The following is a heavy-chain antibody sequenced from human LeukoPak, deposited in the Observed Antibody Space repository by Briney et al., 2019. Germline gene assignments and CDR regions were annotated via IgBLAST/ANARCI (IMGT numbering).Heavy chain of an antibody. CDR1: GFTFSRDS. J-gene: IGHJ4*02. CDR2: ISFSVNTK. V-gene: IGHV3-48*04. Sequence: PGGSLRLSCAASGFTFSRDSMNWVRQAPGKGLEWVSYISFSVNTKYYGDSVKGRFTISRDNAKNSLYLHMDSLRAEDTAVYYCARGAYSSGWAYFDHWGQGTLVTVSS. CDR3: ARGAYSSGWAYFDH. D-gene: IGHD6-19*01.